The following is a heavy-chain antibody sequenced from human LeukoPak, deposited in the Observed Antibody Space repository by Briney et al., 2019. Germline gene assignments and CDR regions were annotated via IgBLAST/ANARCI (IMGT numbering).Heavy chain of an antibody. Sequence: ASVKVSCKASGYTFTGYYMHWVRQAPGQGLEWMGWINPNSGGTNYAQKFQGRVTMTRDTSISTAYMELSRLRSDDTAVYYCARDQLDSNWFDPWGQGTLVTVSP. D-gene: IGHD2-2*01. J-gene: IGHJ5*02. CDR3: ARDQLDSNWFDP. V-gene: IGHV1-2*02. CDR1: GYTFTGYY. CDR2: INPNSGGT.